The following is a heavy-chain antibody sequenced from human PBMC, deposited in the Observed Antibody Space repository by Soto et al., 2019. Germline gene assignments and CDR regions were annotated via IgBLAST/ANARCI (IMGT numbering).Heavy chain of an antibody. CDR1: GFTFSSYG. J-gene: IGHJ6*03. CDR2: ISYDGSNK. D-gene: IGHD2-2*01. CDR3: AKDPHDIVVVPADSADYYYYTDV. V-gene: IGHV3-30*18. Sequence: QVQLVESGGGVVQPGRSLRLSCAASGFTFSSYGMHWVRQAPGKGLEWVAVISYDGSNKYYADSVKGRFTISRDNSKNTLYLQINSLRAEDTDVYYCAKDPHDIVVVPADSADYYYYTDVWGKGTTVTVSS.